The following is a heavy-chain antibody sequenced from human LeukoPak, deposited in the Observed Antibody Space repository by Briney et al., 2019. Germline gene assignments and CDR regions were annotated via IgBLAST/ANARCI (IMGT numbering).Heavy chain of an antibody. CDR2: IYYSGST. CDR3: ARGIGYFDWLLHNHYYYYGMDV. Sequence: SETLSLTCTVSGVSISGYYWSWIRQPPGKGLEWIGYIYYSGSTNYNPSLKSRVTISVDTSKNQFSLKLSSVTAADTAVYYCARGIGYFDWLLHNHYYYYGMDVWGQGTTVTVSS. D-gene: IGHD3-9*01. V-gene: IGHV4-59*01. CDR1: GVSISGYY. J-gene: IGHJ6*02.